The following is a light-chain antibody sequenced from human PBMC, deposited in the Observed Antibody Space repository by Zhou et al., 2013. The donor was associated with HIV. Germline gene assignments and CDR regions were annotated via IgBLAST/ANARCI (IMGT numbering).Light chain of an antibody. V-gene: IGKV2-30*02. J-gene: IGKJ2*01. CDR2: EVS. Sequence: EVVMTQSPLYLPVTLGQPASISCRSSQSLVHSDGNTYLSWFQQRPGQSPRRLIYEVSNRDSGVPDRFSGSGSGTDFTLKISRVEAEDVGVYYCMQGTHWPYTFGQGTKVGDQT. CDR3: MQGTHWPYT. CDR1: QSLVHSDGNTY.